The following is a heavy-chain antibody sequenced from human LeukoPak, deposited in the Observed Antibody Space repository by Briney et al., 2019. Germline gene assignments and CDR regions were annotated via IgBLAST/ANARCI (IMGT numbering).Heavy chain of an antibody. CDR1: GYTFTSYD. D-gene: IGHD6-6*01. Sequence: GASVKVSCKASGYTFTSYDINWVRQATGQGLEWMGWINPNSGGTNYAQKFQGRVTMTRDTSISTAYMELSRLRSDDTAVYYCARALEYSSSPPSDYWGQGTLVTVSS. J-gene: IGHJ4*02. CDR3: ARALEYSSSPPSDY. CDR2: INPNSGGT. V-gene: IGHV1-2*02.